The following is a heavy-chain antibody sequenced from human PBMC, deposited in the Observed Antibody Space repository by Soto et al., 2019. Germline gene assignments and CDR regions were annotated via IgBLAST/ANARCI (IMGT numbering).Heavy chain of an antibody. J-gene: IGHJ3*02. CDR2: IIPILGIA. D-gene: IGHD3-22*01. CDR1: GGTFSSYT. Sequence: QVQLVQSGAEVKKPGSSVKVSCKASGGTFSSYTISWVRQAPGQGLEWMGRIIPILGIANYAQKFQGRVTITADKSTSTADMELSSLISEDTAVYYCAREQFDSSGYYYDAFDIWGQGTRVTVSS. V-gene: IGHV1-69*08. CDR3: AREQFDSSGYYYDAFDI.